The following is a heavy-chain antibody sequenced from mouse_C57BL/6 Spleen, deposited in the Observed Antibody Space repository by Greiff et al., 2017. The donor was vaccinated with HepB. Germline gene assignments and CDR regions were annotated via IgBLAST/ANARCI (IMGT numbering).Heavy chain of an antibody. CDR2: IHPNSGGT. D-gene: IGHD1-1*02. CDR1: GYTFTSYW. J-gene: IGHJ3*01. V-gene: IGHV1-64*01. Sequence: QVQLQQPGAELVKPGASVKLSCKASGYTFTSYWMHWVKQRPGQGLEWIGMIHPNSGGTNYNEKFKSKATLTVDKPSSTAYMQLSSLTSEDSAVYYCARTYYGKGWDDWGQGTLVTVSA. CDR3: ARTYYGKGWDD.